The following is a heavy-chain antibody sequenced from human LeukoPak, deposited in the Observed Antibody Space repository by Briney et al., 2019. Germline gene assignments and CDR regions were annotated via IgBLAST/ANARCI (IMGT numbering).Heavy chain of an antibody. D-gene: IGHD3-10*01. CDR2: IKQDGSEK. J-gene: IGHJ6*03. CDR3: AREYYYGSGSYYNDYYYYYYMDV. Sequence: GGSLRLSCAASGFTFSSYWMSWVRQAPGKGLEWVANIKQDGSEKYYVDSVKGRFTISRDNAKNSLYLQMNSLRAEDTAVYYCAREYYYGSGSYYNDYYYYYYMDVWGKGTTVTISS. CDR1: GFTFSSYW. V-gene: IGHV3-7*01.